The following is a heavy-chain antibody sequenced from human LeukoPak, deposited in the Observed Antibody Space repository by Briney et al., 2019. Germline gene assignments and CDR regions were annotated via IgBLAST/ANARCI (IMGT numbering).Heavy chain of an antibody. CDR1: GGSINTYY. Sequence: PSETLSLTCTVSGGSINTYYWSWIRQPPGKGLEWIASVYHSGTSNYNPSLRSRVTISVDTSKNQFSLRVNSVTAAHTALYYCARDRSGHTYGRFASWGQGALVTVSS. D-gene: IGHD5-18*01. CDR3: ARDRSGHTYGRFAS. J-gene: IGHJ4*02. V-gene: IGHV4-59*01. CDR2: VYHSGTS.